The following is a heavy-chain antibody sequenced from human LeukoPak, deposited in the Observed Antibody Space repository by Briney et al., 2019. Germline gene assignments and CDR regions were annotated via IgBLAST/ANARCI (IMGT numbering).Heavy chain of an antibody. J-gene: IGHJ5*02. CDR3: ARDLGQYYDTSDNWFDP. CDR1: GFTFNNYA. Sequence: GGSLRLSCAASGFTFNNYAMSWVRQAPGKGLEWVSSISSSSSYIYYADSVKGRFTISRDNAKNSLYLQMNSLRAEDTAVYYCARDLGQYYDTSDNWFDPWGRGTLVTVSS. V-gene: IGHV3-21*01. CDR2: ISSSSSYI. D-gene: IGHD3-22*01.